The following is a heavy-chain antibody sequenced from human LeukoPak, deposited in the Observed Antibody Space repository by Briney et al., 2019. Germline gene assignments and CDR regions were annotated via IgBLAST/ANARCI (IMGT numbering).Heavy chain of an antibody. CDR3: ARAPGVGPHYYEANYGMDV. CDR2: INPSGGST. Sequence: ASVKVSCKASGYTLTSYYMHWVRQAPGQGLEWMGIINPSGGSTSYAQKFQGRVTMTRDTSTSTVYMELSSLRSEDTAVYYCARAPGVGPHYYEANYGMDVWGQGTTVTVSS. J-gene: IGHJ6*02. CDR1: GYTLTSYY. D-gene: IGHD3-22*01. V-gene: IGHV1-46*01.